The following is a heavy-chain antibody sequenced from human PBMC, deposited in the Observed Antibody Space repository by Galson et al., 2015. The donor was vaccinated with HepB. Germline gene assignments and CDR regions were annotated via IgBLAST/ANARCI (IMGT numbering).Heavy chain of an antibody. J-gene: IGHJ4*01. V-gene: IGHV1-24*01. CDR1: GSSLIHLS. Sequence: SVKVSCKAAGSSLIHLSVHWVRQAPGKGLEWMGGYDPEDGETIYAQKFQGRVTVTEDTSTDTAYMELSGLKSEDTAVYYCATHHGPSICSDWTCHNIFHYWGQVSLVTVSS. CDR2: YDPEDGET. D-gene: IGHD2-21*01. CDR3: ATHHGPSICSDWTCHNIFHY.